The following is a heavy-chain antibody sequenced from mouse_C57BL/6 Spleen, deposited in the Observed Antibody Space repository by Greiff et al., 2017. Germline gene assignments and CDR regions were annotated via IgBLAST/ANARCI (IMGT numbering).Heavy chain of an antibody. J-gene: IGHJ1*03. Sequence: EVKLQQSGPELVKPGASVKISCKASGYTFTDYYMNWVKQSHGKSLEWIGDINPNNGGTSYNQKFKGKATLTVDKSSSTAYMELRSLTSEDSAVYYCASAYYLKWYFDVWGTGTTVTVSS. V-gene: IGHV1-26*01. CDR1: GYTFTDYY. D-gene: IGHD2-10*01. CDR3: ASAYYLKWYFDV. CDR2: INPNNGGT.